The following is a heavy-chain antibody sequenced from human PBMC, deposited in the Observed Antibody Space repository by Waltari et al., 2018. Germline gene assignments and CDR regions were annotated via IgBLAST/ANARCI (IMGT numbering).Heavy chain of an antibody. CDR3: GNIGAFDI. Sequence: EVQLVESGGGLIQPGGSLRISCAASGFTVSNNYITWVRQAPGKGRGWVSGIYSGGGTYYADSVRGRFTISRDKVKNTVYLQMNSLRAEDTAVYYCGNIGAFDIWGQGTMVTVSS. J-gene: IGHJ3*02. V-gene: IGHV3-53*01. CDR1: GFTVSNNY. D-gene: IGHD5-12*01. CDR2: IYSGGGT.